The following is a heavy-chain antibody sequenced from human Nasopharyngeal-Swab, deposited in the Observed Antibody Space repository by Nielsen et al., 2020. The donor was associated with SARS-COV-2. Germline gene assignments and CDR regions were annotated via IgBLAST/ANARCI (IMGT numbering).Heavy chain of an antibody. CDR3: ARSDSSGYYLYYYGMDV. CDR2: MNPNSGNT. V-gene: IGHV1-8*01. D-gene: IGHD3-22*01. Sequence: WVRQAQGQGLEGMGWMNPNSGNTGYAQKFQGRVTMTRNTSISTAYMELSSLRSEDTAVYYCARSDSSGYYLYYYGMDVWGQGTTVTVSS. J-gene: IGHJ6*02.